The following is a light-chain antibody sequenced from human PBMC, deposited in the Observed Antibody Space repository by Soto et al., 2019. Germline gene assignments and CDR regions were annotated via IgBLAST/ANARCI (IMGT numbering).Light chain of an antibody. CDR1: QSVSSNY. CDR2: DAS. CDR3: HQYGGSPGT. J-gene: IGKJ1*01. V-gene: IGKV3-20*01. Sequence: EIVLTQSPGTLSLSPGERATLSCRASQSVSSNYLDWYQQRPGQAPRLLIYDASSRATGVPDRFSGSGSGTDFTLTISRLEPEDFAVYYCHQYGGSPGTLGQGTKVEIK.